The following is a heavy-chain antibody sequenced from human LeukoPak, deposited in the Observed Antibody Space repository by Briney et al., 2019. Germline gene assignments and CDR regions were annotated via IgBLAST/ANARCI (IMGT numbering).Heavy chain of an antibody. Sequence: GGSLRLSCAASGFTFSSYWMSWVRQAPGKGLEWVANIKQDGSEKKYVDSVKGRFTISRDNAKNSLYLQMNSLRAEDTAVYFCATSASDSRYYFDCWGQGTLVTVSS. CDR1: GFTFSSYW. CDR3: ATSASDSRYYFDC. D-gene: IGHD5-12*01. J-gene: IGHJ4*02. CDR2: IKQDGSEK. V-gene: IGHV3-7*01.